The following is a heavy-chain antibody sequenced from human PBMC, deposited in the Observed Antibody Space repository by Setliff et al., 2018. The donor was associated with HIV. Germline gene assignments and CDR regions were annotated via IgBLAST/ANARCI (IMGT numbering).Heavy chain of an antibody. CDR1: GDSISSGTYY. Sequence: SETLSLTCTVSGDSISSGTYYWSWIRQPAGKGLEWIGRIYSSGSTNYNPSLESRVTISVDTSKNQFSLKLSSVTSADTAVYYCARLPSYYYYYYMDVWGRGTTVTVSS. CDR2: IYSSGST. CDR3: ARLPSYYYYYYMDV. J-gene: IGHJ6*03. V-gene: IGHV4-61*02.